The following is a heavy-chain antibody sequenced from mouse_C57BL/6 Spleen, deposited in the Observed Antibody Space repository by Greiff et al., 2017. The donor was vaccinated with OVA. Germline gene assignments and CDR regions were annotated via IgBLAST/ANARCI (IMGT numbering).Heavy chain of an antibody. CDR2: TLYSGIT. V-gene: IGHV3-3*01. CDR3: ARVRWYCDMDY. CDR1: GFSINSDCY. Sequence: EVKLMEPGPSLVRPSQTLSLTCTVTGFSINSDCYRIWIRQPPGNILEYIGYTLYSGITYYNPSLESRTYITRDTSKNQFSLKMSSETAEDTATSCCARVRWYCDMDYWGQGTSVTVSS. D-gene: IGHD2-3*01. J-gene: IGHJ4*01.